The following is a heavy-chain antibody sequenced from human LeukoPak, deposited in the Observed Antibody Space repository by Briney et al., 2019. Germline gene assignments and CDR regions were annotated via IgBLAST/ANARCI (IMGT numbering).Heavy chain of an antibody. CDR1: GFTFSSYG. V-gene: IGHV3-30*12. Sequence: PGGSLRLSCAASGFTFSSYGMHWVRQAPGKGLEWVAVISYDGSNKYYADSVKGRFTISRDNSKNTLYLQMNSLRAEDTAVYYCAKGWMAKSPISHFDYWGQGTLVTVSS. CDR2: ISYDGSNK. J-gene: IGHJ4*02. CDR3: AKGWMAKSPISHFDY. D-gene: IGHD1-1*01.